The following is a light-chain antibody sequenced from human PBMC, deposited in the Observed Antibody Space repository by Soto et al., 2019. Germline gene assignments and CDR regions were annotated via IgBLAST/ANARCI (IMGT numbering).Light chain of an antibody. CDR2: EAS. Sequence: DIQMTQSPSTLSASVGDRVTITCRASQRISTWLAWYQHKPGKAPRLLIYEASSLERGVPSRISGSGSGTEFLLTSTSLQADDVATYYCQHYDSYRSFGLGTRVEIK. V-gene: IGKV1-5*03. J-gene: IGKJ1*01. CDR3: QHYDSYRS. CDR1: QRISTW.